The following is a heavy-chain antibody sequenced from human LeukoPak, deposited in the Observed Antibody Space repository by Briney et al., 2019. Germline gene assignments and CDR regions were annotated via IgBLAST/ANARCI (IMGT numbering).Heavy chain of an antibody. V-gene: IGHV1-2*02. CDR2: INPNSGGT. D-gene: IGHD3-22*01. Sequence: ASVKVSCKASGYTSTGYYMHWVRQAPGQGLEWMGWINPNSGGTNYAQKFQGRVTMTRDTSISTAYMELSRLRSDDTAVYYCARTPYYYDSSGYELYYYYYMDVWGKGTTVTISS. CDR1: GYTSTGYY. J-gene: IGHJ6*03. CDR3: ARTPYYYDSSGYELYYYYYMDV.